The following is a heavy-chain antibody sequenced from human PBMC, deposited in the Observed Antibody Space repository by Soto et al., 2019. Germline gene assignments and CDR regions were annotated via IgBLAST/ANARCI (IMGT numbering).Heavy chain of an antibody. Sequence: QITLKESGPTLVKPTQTLTLTCTFSGFSLSTSGVGVGWIRQPPGKALEWLALIYWDDDKRYSPSLKSRLTIPKDTSKNQVVLTMTNMDPVDTATYYCALPGVERWFDPWGQGTLVTVSS. D-gene: IGHD7-27*01. J-gene: IGHJ5*02. CDR1: GFSLSTSGVG. CDR3: ALPGVERWFDP. CDR2: IYWDDDK. V-gene: IGHV2-5*02.